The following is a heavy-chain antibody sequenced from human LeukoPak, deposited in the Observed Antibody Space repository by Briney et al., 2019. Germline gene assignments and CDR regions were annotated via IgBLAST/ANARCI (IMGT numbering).Heavy chain of an antibody. D-gene: IGHD6-13*01. Sequence: PGGSLRLSCAASGFTFSSYSMNWVRQAPGKGLEWVSSISSSSGYKYYADSVKGRLTISRDNAKNSLYLQMNSLRAGDTAIYYCAREGLAAAGLDYWGQGTLVTVSS. CDR2: ISSSSGYK. V-gene: IGHV3-21*01. CDR3: AREGLAAAGLDY. CDR1: GFTFSSYS. J-gene: IGHJ4*02.